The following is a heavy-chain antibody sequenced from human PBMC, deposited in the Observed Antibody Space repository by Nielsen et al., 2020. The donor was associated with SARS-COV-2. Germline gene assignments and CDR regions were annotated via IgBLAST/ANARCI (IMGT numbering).Heavy chain of an antibody. CDR2: ISSTGRSI. J-gene: IGHJ6*03. CDR3: AKRTHYYMDV. V-gene: IGHV3-11*04. Sequence: GESLKISCVASGFTFNDYYMTWIRQAPGKGLEWLAHISSTGRSISYADSVRGRFTISRDNAKNSLYLQMNSLRGEDTAVYYCAKRTHYYMDVWGEGTTVTVSS. CDR1: GFTFNDYY.